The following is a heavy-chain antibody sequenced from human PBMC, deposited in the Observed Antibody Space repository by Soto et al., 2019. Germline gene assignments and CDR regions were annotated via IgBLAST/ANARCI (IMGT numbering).Heavy chain of an antibody. Sequence: GASVKVSCKASGGTFSSYAISWVRQAPGQGLEWMGGIIPIFGTANYAQKFQGRVTITADESTSTAYMELSSLRSEDTAVYYCARAGGYSGYDSVYYFDYWGQGTLVTVSS. D-gene: IGHD5-12*01. CDR1: GGTFSSYA. V-gene: IGHV1-69*13. J-gene: IGHJ4*02. CDR2: IIPIFGTA. CDR3: ARAGGYSGYDSVYYFDY.